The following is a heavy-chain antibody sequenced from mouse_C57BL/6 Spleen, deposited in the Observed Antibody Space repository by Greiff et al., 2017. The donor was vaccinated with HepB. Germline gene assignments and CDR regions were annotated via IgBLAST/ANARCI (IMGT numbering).Heavy chain of an antibody. Sequence: QVQLQQSGAELVMPGASVKLSCKASGYTFTSYWMHWVKQRPGQGLEWIGEIDPSDSYTNYNQKFKGKSTLTVDKSSSTAYMQLSSLTSEDSAVYYCARGYYGSSYEGYFDYWGQGTTLTVSS. CDR1: GYTFTSYW. CDR2: IDPSDSYT. V-gene: IGHV1-69*01. CDR3: ARGYYGSSYEGYFDY. D-gene: IGHD1-1*01. J-gene: IGHJ2*01.